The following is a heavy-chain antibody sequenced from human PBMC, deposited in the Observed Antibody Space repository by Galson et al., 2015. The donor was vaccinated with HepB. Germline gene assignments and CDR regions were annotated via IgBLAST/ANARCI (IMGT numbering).Heavy chain of an antibody. D-gene: IGHD3-3*01. CDR1: GFTFSSCA. CDR2: ISYDGSNK. CDR3: ANSLEYYDFWGRRDAFDF. J-gene: IGHJ3*01. V-gene: IGHV3-30*18. Sequence: SLRLSCAASGFTFSSCAMHWVRQAPGKGLEWVAVISYDGSNKYYADSVKGRFTLSRDNFRNTLYLQMNSLRPEDTAVYYCANSLEYYDFWGRRDAFDFWGQGTMVTVSS.